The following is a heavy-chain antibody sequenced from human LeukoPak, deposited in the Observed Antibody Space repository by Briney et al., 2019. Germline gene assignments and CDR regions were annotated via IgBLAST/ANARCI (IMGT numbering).Heavy chain of an antibody. CDR1: GDSVSSNSAA. CDR2: TYYRSKWYN. Sequence: SQTLSLTCAISGDSVSSNSAAWNWIRQSPSRGLEWLGRTYYRSKWYNDYAVSVKSRITINPDTSKNQFSLQLNSVTPEDTAVYYCARGALGLRWYHVGGGVFDYWGQGTLVTVSS. D-gene: IGHD4-23*01. J-gene: IGHJ4*02. CDR3: ARGALGLRWYHVGGGVFDY. V-gene: IGHV6-1*01.